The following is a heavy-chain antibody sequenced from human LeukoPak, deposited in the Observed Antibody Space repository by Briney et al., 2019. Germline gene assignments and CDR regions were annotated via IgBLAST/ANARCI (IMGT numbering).Heavy chain of an antibody. CDR3: ARLWGLGELSLYYFDY. D-gene: IGHD3-16*02. V-gene: IGHV1-18*01. Sequence: GASVKVSCKASGYTFTSYGISWVRQAPGQGLEWMGWISAYNGNTNYAQKLQGRVTMTTDTSTSTAYMELRSLRSDDTAVYYCARLWGLGELSLYYFDYWGQGTLVTVSS. J-gene: IGHJ4*02. CDR1: GYTFTSYG. CDR2: ISAYNGNT.